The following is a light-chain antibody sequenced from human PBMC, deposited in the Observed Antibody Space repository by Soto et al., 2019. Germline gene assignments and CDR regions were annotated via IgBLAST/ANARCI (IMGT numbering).Light chain of an antibody. V-gene: IGKV3-15*01. CDR2: GAS. CDR1: QSVSSN. CDR3: QQYNSWFRT. Sequence: EIVMTQSPATLSVSPGERATLSCRASQSVSSNLAWYQQKPGQAPRLLIYGASTRATGIPARFSGSGSGTEFPLTISCLQPEDFAVYYCQQYNSWFRTFGQGTKVEIK. J-gene: IGKJ1*01.